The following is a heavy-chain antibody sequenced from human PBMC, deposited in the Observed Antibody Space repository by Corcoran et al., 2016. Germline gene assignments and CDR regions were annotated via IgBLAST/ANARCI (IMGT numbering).Heavy chain of an antibody. CDR2: ISAYNGHT. D-gene: IGHD6-19*01. CDR1: GYTFTSYG. V-gene: IGHV1-18*01. CDR3: ARTGSGWLAELPVCDY. J-gene: IGHJ4*02. Sequence: QVQLVQSGAEVKKPGASVKVSCKASGYTFTSYGISWVRQAPGQGLEWMGWISAYNGHTNYAQKIQGRVTMTTDTSTSTAYMERRSLKSDDSAVDYCARTGSGWLAELPVCDYWGQGPLGTVSS.